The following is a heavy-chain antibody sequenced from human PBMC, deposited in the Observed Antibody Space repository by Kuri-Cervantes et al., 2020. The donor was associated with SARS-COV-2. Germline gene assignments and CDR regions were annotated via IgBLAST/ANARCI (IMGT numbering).Heavy chain of an antibody. CDR3: ARPYCSITTCYDGTFDS. CDR1: GGTFSSYA. CDR2: IIPLFGTT. Sequence: SVKVSCKASGGTFSSYAVTWVRQVPGQGLEWMGRIIPLFGTTIYAEKFRGRVTLTADRSINTAYMEFSSLRSEDTAVYYCARPYCSITTCYDGTFDSWGQGTLVTVSS. J-gene: IGHJ4*02. D-gene: IGHD2-2*01. V-gene: IGHV1-69*06.